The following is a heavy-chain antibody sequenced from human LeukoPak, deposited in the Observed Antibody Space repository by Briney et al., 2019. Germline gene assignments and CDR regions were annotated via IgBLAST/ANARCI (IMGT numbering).Heavy chain of an antibody. CDR1: EFTFSTYA. CDR3: ARNHYDSSGYYFGDY. CDR2: ISSNGGTT. Sequence: GGSLRLSCAASEFTFSTYAMHWVRQAPGKGLEYVSTISSNGGTTYYGNSVKGRFTISRDNSKNTLYLQMGSLRAEDLAAYYCARNHYDSSGYYFGDYWGQGTLVTVSS. V-gene: IGHV3-64*01. D-gene: IGHD3-22*01. J-gene: IGHJ4*02.